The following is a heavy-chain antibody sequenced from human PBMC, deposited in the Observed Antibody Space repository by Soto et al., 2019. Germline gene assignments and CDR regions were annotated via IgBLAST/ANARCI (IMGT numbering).Heavy chain of an antibody. CDR2: ISWNSGNI. J-gene: IGHJ4*02. CDR3: AKSLKIFGLATTRSGPLDS. V-gene: IGHV3-9*01. Sequence: GGSLRLSCAASGFTFDNYAMHWVRQAPRKGLEWVSGISWNSGNIGYADSVKGRFTIARDNAKTSLYLEMNSLRAEDTALYYCAKSLKIFGLATTRSGPLDSWGQGALVTVSS. CDR1: GFTFDNYA. D-gene: IGHD3-3*01.